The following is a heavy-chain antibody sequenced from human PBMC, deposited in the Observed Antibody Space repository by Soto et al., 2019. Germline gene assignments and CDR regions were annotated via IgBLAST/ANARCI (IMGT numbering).Heavy chain of an antibody. CDR2: ISYDGSNK. CDR1: GFTFSSYG. D-gene: IGHD6-19*01. J-gene: IGHJ6*02. V-gene: IGHV3-30*18. CDR3: AKDITVAGSRWGYYYYYGLDV. Sequence: QVQLLESGGGEVQPGRSLRLSCAASGFTFSSYGMHWVRQAPGKGLEWVAVISYDGSNKYYADSVKGRLTISRDNSKNTLYLQMNSLRAEDTAVYYCAKDITVAGSRWGYYYYYGLDVWGQGTTVTVSS.